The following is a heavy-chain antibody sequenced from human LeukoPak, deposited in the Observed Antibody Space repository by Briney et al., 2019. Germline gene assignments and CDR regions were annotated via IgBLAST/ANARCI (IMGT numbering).Heavy chain of an antibody. D-gene: IGHD1-1*01. CDR2: MDPSGSQK. J-gene: IGHJ4*02. Sequence: GGSLRLSCAASGLTFDGSWMNWVRQAPGKGLEWVANMDPSGSQKRYVDSVKGRFSISKDNPGTSLSLEMYSLRAEDTAIYYCAIWTSGNYWGQGTLVTVSS. CDR1: GLTFDGSW. V-gene: IGHV3-7*01. CDR3: AIWTSGNY.